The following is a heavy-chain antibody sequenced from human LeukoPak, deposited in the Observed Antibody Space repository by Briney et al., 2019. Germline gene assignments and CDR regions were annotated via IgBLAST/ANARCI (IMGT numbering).Heavy chain of an antibody. CDR3: ARSDITIFGLVWFDP. CDR2: IYHSGST. J-gene: IGHJ5*02. D-gene: IGHD3-3*01. CDR1: GYSISSGYY. V-gene: IGHV4-38-2*01. Sequence: KPSETLSLTCAVSGYSISSGYYWGWIRQPPGKGLEWIGSIYHSGSTYYNPSLKSRVTISVDTSKNQFSLKLSSMTAADTAVYYCARSDITIFGLVWFDPWGQGTLVTVSS.